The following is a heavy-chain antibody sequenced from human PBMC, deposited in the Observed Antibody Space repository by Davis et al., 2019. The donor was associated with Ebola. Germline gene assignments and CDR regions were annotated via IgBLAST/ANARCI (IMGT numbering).Heavy chain of an antibody. CDR2: ISWNGGST. Sequence: GESLKIFCAASGFTFSSYAMTWVRQAPGKGLEWVSGISWNGGSTGYADSVKGRFTISRDNAKNSLYLRLNSLRAEDTALYHCARVNAVTGYSRFDPWGQGTLVTVSS. CDR1: GFTFSSYA. CDR3: ARVNAVTGYSRFDP. J-gene: IGHJ5*02. V-gene: IGHV3-20*01. D-gene: IGHD3-9*01.